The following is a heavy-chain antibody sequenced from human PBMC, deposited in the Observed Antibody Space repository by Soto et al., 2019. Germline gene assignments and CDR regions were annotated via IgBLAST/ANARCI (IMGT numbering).Heavy chain of an antibody. D-gene: IGHD2-15*01. CDR2: IYWDDDT. V-gene: IGHV2-5*02. Sequence: QITLKESGPPLVSPTQTLTLACSLSGFSLTTSGVGVSWIRHPPGKAQEFLALIYWDDDTRYRPSLRTRLSITKYTSKYLVVLTMTNVDPVDTATYYCVRFCSGSFVPRHRYAFDLWVQGTMVTVSS. J-gene: IGHJ3*01. CDR3: VRFCSGSFVPRHRYAFDL. CDR1: GFSLTTSGVG.